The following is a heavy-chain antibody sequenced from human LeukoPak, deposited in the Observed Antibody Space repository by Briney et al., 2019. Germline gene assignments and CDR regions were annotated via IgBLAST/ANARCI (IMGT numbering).Heavy chain of an antibody. V-gene: IGHV3-21*01. Sequence: GGSLRLSCAASGFTFSSYSMNWVRQAPGKGLEWVSSISSSTSHIRYADSVKGRFTISRDNAKNSLYLQMNSLRAEDTAVYYCARDPYSGLFDYWGQGTLVTVSS. CDR3: ARDPYSGLFDY. D-gene: IGHD4-11*01. CDR2: ISSSTSHI. CDR1: GFTFSSYS. J-gene: IGHJ4*02.